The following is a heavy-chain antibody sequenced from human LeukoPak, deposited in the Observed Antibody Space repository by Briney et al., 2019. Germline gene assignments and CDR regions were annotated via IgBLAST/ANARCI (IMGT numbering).Heavy chain of an antibody. Sequence: PSETLSLTCAVYGGSFSGYYWSWIRQPPGKGLEWIGYIYYSGSTNYNPSLKSRVTISVDTSKNQFSLKLSSVTAADTAVYYCARWGGGYSYGDDAFDIWGQGTMVTVSS. CDR3: ARWGGGYSYGDDAFDI. D-gene: IGHD5-18*01. CDR1: GGSFSGYY. CDR2: IYYSGST. J-gene: IGHJ3*02. V-gene: IGHV4-59*08.